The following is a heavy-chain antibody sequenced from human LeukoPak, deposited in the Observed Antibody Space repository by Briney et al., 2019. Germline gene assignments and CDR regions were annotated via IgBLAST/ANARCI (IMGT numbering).Heavy chain of an antibody. D-gene: IGHD1-26*01. CDR2: IYSGGST. Sequence: GGSLRLSCAASGFTVSNNYMTWVRQAPGKGLEWVSVIYSGGSTYYADSVKGRFTISRDNSKNTLYLQMNSLRAEDTAVYYCAKDVVGATPIYYFDYWGQGTLVTVSS. CDR1: GFTVSNNY. V-gene: IGHV3-53*01. CDR3: AKDVVGATPIYYFDY. J-gene: IGHJ4*02.